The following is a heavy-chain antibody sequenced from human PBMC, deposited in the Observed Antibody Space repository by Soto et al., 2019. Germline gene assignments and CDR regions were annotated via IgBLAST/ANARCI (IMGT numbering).Heavy chain of an antibody. CDR2: INAGNGNT. D-gene: IGHD2-2*01. J-gene: IGHJ6*02. Sequence: ASVKVSCKASGYTFTSYAMHWVRQAPGQRLEWMGWINAGNGNTNCAQKFEGRVTITADESTSTAYMELSSLRSDDTAVYYCAREGLVLVPTTVNSDYYYYAMDVWGQGTTVTVSS. V-gene: IGHV1-3*01. CDR1: GYTFTSYA. CDR3: AREGLVLVPTTVNSDYYYYAMDV.